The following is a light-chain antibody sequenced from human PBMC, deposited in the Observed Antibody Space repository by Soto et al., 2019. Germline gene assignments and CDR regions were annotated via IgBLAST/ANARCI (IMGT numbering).Light chain of an antibody. V-gene: IGLV3-1*01. Sequence: SYELTQPPSVSVSPGQTASITCSGDKLGDKYTYWYQQKPGQSPVVVIYQDSKRPSGIPERFSGSNSGNTATLTISGTQAMDEADYYCQAWDSTMIFGGGTKLTVL. CDR3: QAWDSTMI. CDR2: QDS. CDR1: KLGDKY. J-gene: IGLJ2*01.